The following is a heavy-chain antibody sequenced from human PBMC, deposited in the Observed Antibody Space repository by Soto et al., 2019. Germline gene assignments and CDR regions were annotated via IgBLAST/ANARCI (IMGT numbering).Heavy chain of an antibody. Sequence: SETLSLTCTVSGGSISGHYWIWIRQSPGKGLEWIGHIFYSGSTNYNPPLKSRVTLSADTSKNQFSLRLSSVTAADTAVYYCARDWRIAAAGRGWFDPWGQGTLVTVSS. CDR2: IFYSGST. D-gene: IGHD6-13*01. J-gene: IGHJ5*02. V-gene: IGHV4-59*11. CDR1: GGSISGHY. CDR3: ARDWRIAAAGRGWFDP.